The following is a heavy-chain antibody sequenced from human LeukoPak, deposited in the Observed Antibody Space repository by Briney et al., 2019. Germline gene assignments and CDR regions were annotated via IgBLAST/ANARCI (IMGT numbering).Heavy chain of an antibody. V-gene: IGHV3-48*03. Sequence: TGGSLRLSCAASGFAFSSYEMNWVRQAPGKGLEWVSYISTSGGGIYSADSVKGRFTISRENARNALYLQMNSLRVEDTAVYYCVRVHPGSGSQYLDYWGQGALVTVSS. CDR2: ISTSGGGI. D-gene: IGHD3-10*01. CDR3: VRVHPGSGSQYLDY. J-gene: IGHJ4*02. CDR1: GFAFSSYE.